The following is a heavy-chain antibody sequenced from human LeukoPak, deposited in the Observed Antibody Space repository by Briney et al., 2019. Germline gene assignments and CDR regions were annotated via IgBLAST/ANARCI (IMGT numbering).Heavy chain of an antibody. CDR2: MNPDSGST. CDR3: ARGRGGNFDY. CDR1: GYTFTSYD. V-gene: IGHV1-8*02. Sequence: ASVKVSCKASGYTFTSYDINWVRQASGQGLEWMGWMNPDSGSTVYAQKFQGRVTMTRSTSISTAYMELSSLRSEETAVYYCARGRGGNFDYWGQGSLVTVSS. J-gene: IGHJ4*02. D-gene: IGHD3-10*01.